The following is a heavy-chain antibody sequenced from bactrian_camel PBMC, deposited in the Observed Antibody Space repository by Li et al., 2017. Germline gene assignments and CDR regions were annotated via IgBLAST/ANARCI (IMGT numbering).Heavy chain of an antibody. V-gene: IGHV3S54*01. Sequence: HVQLVESGGGSVQTGGSLRLSCLVAGDIGNNRCMGWFRGNKREAAASIYTGGAGTCYADSVKGRFTISRDNDKRRVYLQMESLRPEDSADYFCATNPPRQPRDDDEPSCDEYREWGQGTQVTVS. CDR1: GDIGNNRC. D-gene: IGHD4*01. CDR2: IYTGGAGT. CDR3: ATNPPRQPRDDDEPSCDEYRE. J-gene: IGHJ4*01.